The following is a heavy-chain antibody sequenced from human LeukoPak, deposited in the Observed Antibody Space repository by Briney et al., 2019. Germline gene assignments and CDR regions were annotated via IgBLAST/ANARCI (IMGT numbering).Heavy chain of an antibody. CDR2: ITGSSDQT. CDR1: GFTFNSYA. V-gene: IGHV3-21*04. D-gene: IGHD3-10*01. J-gene: IGHJ4*02. Sequence: GGSLRLSCAASGFTFNSYAMNWVRQAPGKGLEWVSLITGSSDQTYYADSVKGRFTISRDNARNLLHLQMNSLRVDDTAVYYCVRQAGRAGGQWGQGTLIAVSS. CDR3: VRQAGRAGGQ.